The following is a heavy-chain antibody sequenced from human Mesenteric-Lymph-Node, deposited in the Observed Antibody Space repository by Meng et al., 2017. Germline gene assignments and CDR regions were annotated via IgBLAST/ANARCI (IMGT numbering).Heavy chain of an antibody. J-gene: IGHJ4*02. CDR2: IKPDGSEK. Sequence: LSLTCAASGFTFSSYWMSWVRQAPGKGLEWMANIKPDGSEKYYVDSVKGRFTISRDNAQNSLYLQINSLRAEDTAVYYCARHPYGDFDYWGQGTLVTVSS. V-gene: IGHV3-7*01. CDR3: ARHPYGDFDY. D-gene: IGHD3-10*01. CDR1: GFTFSSYW.